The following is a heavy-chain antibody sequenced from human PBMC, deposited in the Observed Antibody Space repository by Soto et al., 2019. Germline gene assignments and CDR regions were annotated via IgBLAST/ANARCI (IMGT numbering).Heavy chain of an antibody. CDR1: GIILSNYA. J-gene: IGHJ6*02. V-gene: IGHV3-23*01. D-gene: IGHD3-10*01. Sequence: EEQLLESGGGLVQPGGSLRLSCAASGIILSNYAMSWVRQAPGKGLEWVSVISGSGDTRYYADSVKGRFTCSRDKSKNTLDLHMNSLRVEDTAAYYCTKGQMVPGLHYYAMDVWGQGTTVTVS. CDR3: TKGQMVPGLHYYAMDV. CDR2: ISGSGDTR.